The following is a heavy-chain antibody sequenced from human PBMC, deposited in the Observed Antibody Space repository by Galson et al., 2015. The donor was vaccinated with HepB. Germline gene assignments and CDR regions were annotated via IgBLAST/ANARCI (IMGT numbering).Heavy chain of an antibody. Sequence: SLRLSCAASGFSFSSYGMYWVRQAPGKGLEWVALIWYDGSKEYYADSVKGRFTISRDNSRNTLYLQMNSLRAEDTAVYYCARNEYCGGDCYRSGMDVWGQGTTVTVSS. J-gene: IGHJ6*02. CDR2: IWYDGSKE. CDR1: GFSFSSYG. CDR3: ARNEYCGGDCYRSGMDV. V-gene: IGHV3-33*07. D-gene: IGHD2-21*02.